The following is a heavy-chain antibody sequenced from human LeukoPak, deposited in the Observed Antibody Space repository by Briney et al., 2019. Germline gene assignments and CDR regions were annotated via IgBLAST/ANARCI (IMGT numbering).Heavy chain of an antibody. CDR2: FDPEDGET. V-gene: IGHV1-24*01. CDR1: GYTLTELS. D-gene: IGHD3-22*01. Sequence: ASVKVSCKVSGYTLTELSMHWVRQAPGKGLEWMGGFDPEDGETIYAQKFQGRVTMTEDTSTDTAYMGLSSLRSEDTAVYYCATWGTSAMIVVVITPSAGYYFDYWGQGTLVTVSS. CDR3: ATWGTSAMIVVVITPSAGYYFDY. J-gene: IGHJ4*02.